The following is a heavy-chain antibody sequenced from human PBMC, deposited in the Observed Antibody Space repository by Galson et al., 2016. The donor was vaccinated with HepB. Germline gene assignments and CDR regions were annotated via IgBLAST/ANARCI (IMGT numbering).Heavy chain of an antibody. J-gene: IGHJ4*02. V-gene: IGHV3-66*01. CDR1: GFTVSNNY. CDR2: VYSGGYI. D-gene: IGHD3-3*01. CDR3: ARVSAFWSGLPDH. Sequence: YLRISCAASGFTVSNNYMSWVRQAPGKGLEWVAVVYSGGYIYYADSVKGRFTISRDSSKSTLYLQMNSLRAEDTAVYYCARVSAFWSGLPDHWGQGTQVTV.